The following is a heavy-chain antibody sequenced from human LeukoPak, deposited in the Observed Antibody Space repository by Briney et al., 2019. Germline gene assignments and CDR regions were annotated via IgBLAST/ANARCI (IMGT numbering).Heavy chain of an antibody. CDR2: ISDSGGNT. J-gene: IGHJ4*02. Sequence: GGSLRLSCAASGFTFSSYAMSWVRQAPRKGLEWVSAISDSGGNTYYADSVKGRFTISRDNSKNTLYLQMNSLRAEDTAVYYCAKDLGSSGWYRYFDYWGQGALVTVSS. CDR3: AKDLGSSGWYRYFDY. CDR1: GFTFSSYA. D-gene: IGHD6-19*01. V-gene: IGHV3-23*01.